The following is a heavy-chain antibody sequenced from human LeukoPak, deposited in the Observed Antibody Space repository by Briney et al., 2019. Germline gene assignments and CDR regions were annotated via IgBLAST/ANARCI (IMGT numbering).Heavy chain of an antibody. D-gene: IGHD3-10*01. CDR3: ASTPIYGSGLGPRAYYGMDV. CDR2: TYYRSKWYN. Sequence: SQTLSLTYAISGDSVSSSSAAWNWIRQSPSRGLEWLGRTYYRSKWYNDYAVSVKSRITINPDTSKNQFSLQLNSVTPEDTAVYYCASTPIYGSGLGPRAYYGMDVWGQGTTVTVSS. J-gene: IGHJ6*02. V-gene: IGHV6-1*01. CDR1: GDSVSSSSAA.